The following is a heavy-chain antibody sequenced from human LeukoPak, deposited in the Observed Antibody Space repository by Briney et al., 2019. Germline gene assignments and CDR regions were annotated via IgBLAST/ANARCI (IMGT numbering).Heavy chain of an antibody. V-gene: IGHV3-23*01. J-gene: IGHJ4*02. CDR2: ISGSGGST. Sequence: GGSLRLSCAASGFTFSSYAMSWVRQAPGKGLEWVSAISGSGGSTYYADSVKGRFTISRDNSKNTLYLQMNSLRAEDTAVYYCAKSVPIVVVPAAMGGKFDYWGQGTLVTVSS. CDR1: GFTFSSYA. CDR3: AKSVPIVVVPAAMGGKFDY. D-gene: IGHD2-2*01.